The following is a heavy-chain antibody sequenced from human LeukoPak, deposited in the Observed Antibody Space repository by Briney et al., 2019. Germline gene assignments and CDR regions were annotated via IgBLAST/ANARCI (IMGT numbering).Heavy chain of an antibody. CDR2: IIPLFVTP. V-gene: IGHV1-69*01. CDR3: ARANNPPDNSYYFMDV. D-gene: IGHD1/OR15-1a*01. CDR1: GGTFSSYP. J-gene: IGHJ6*03. Sequence: SVKVSCKASGGTFSSYPISWVRQAPGQGLEWMGGIIPLFVTPKYAQNFQGRVTITADESTSTAYMELSSLRSDDTAVYYCARANNPPDNSYYFMDVRGKGTTVTVSS.